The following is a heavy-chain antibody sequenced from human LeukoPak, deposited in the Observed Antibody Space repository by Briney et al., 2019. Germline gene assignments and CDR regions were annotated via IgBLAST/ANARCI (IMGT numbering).Heavy chain of an antibody. CDR1: GGSFSGYY. J-gene: IGHJ4*02. D-gene: IGHD1-1*01. CDR2: INHSGST. V-gene: IGHV4-34*01. Sequence: PSETLSLTCAVYGGSFSGYYWSWIRQPPGKGLEWIGEINHSGSTNYNPSLKSRVTISVDTSKNQFSLKLSSVTAADTAVYYCARQERELYWKTYDYWGQGTLVTVSS. CDR3: ARQERELYWKTYDY.